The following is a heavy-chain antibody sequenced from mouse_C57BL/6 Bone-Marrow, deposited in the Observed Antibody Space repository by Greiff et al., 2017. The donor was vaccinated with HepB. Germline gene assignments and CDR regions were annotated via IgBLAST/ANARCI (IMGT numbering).Heavy chain of an antibody. CDR2: IDPSDSET. V-gene: IGHV1-52*01. CDR1: GYTFTSYW. D-gene: IGHD2-3*01. Sequence: QVQLQQPGAELVRPGSSVKLSCKASGYTFTSYWMHWVKQRPIQGLEWIGNIDPSDSETHYNQKFKDKATLTVDKSSSTAYMQRSSLTSEDSAVYYCARWNDGYYEGWFAYWGQGTLVTVSA. J-gene: IGHJ3*01. CDR3: ARWNDGYYEGWFAY.